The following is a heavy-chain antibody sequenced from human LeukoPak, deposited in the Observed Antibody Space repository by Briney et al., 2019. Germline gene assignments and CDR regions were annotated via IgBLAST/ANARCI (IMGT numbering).Heavy chain of an antibody. CDR2: IYSGGST. CDR1: GFTVSSNY. CDR3: ARVGYSFGHDFDY. D-gene: IGHD5-18*01. V-gene: IGHV3-66*01. J-gene: IGHJ4*02. Sequence: PGGSLRLSCAASGFTVSSNYMSWVRQAPGKGLEWVSVIYSGGSTYYADSVKGRFTISRDNSKNTLYLQMNSLRAEDTAVYYCARVGYSFGHDFDYWGQGTLVTVSS.